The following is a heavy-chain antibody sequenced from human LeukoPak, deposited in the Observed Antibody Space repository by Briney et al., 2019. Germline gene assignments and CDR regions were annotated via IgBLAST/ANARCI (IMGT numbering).Heavy chain of an antibody. Sequence: PGGSLRLSCTASGFTLRRYTLNWVRQAPGKGLEWVSSISSSSTYIYYADSVKGRFTISRDNAKNSLDLQMNSLRAEDTAVYYCARVGYDSSDYYHEDAFDIWGQGTMVTVSS. CDR3: ARVGYDSSDYYHEDAFDI. CDR2: ISSSSTYI. CDR1: GFTLRRYT. J-gene: IGHJ3*02. V-gene: IGHV3-21*01. D-gene: IGHD3-22*01.